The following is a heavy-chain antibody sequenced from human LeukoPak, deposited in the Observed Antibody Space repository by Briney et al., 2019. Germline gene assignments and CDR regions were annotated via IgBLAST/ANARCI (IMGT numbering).Heavy chain of an antibody. V-gene: IGHV4-39*07. D-gene: IGHD6-13*01. Sequence: SETLSLTCTVSGGSISSSSYYWGWIRQPPGKGLEWIGSIYHSGSTYYNPSLKSRVTISVDTSKIQFSLKLSSVTAADTAVYYCARDADSSSWYRIYWGQGTLVTVSS. CDR1: GGSISSSSYY. J-gene: IGHJ4*02. CDR2: IYHSGST. CDR3: ARDADSSSWYRIY.